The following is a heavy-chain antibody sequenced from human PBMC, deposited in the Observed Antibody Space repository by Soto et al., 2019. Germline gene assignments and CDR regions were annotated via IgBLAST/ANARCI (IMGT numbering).Heavy chain of an antibody. CDR1: GDSISNYF. V-gene: IGHV4-4*07. D-gene: IGHD6-6*01. Sequence: SETLSLTCTVSGDSISNYFWSWIRQPAGNGLEWIGRFFTSGGTKYNPSLKSRVTMSVDTSKNQLSLSLSSVTVADTAIYYCARRDSVSSGCGFDYWGQGILVTVSS. CDR2: FFTSGGT. CDR3: ARRDSVSSGCGFDY. J-gene: IGHJ4*02.